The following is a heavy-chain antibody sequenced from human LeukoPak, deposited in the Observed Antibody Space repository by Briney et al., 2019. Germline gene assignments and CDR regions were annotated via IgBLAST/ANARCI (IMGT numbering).Heavy chain of an antibody. Sequence: PGGSLRLSCAASGFTFSSYGMNWVRQAPGKGLEWVAVISYDGHNKYYVDSVKGRFTISRDNSKDTLYLQMNSLRAEDTAVYYCAKEGPRYSGYAVWSYMDVWGKGTTVTVSS. J-gene: IGHJ6*03. V-gene: IGHV3-30*18. D-gene: IGHD5-12*01. CDR2: ISYDGHNK. CDR3: AKEGPRYSGYAVWSYMDV. CDR1: GFTFSSYG.